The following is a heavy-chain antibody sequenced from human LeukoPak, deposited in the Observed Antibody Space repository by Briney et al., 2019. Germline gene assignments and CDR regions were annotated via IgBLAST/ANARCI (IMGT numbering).Heavy chain of an antibody. CDR1: GFTFDDYA. J-gene: IGHJ2*01. V-gene: IGHV3-9*01. CDR3: AKTTKVWSGSWYFDL. CDR2: ISWNSETK. D-gene: IGHD1-1*01. Sequence: GGSLRLSCAASGFTFDDYAMHWVRQAPGKGLEWVSGISWNSETKDYVDSVKGRFTISRDSVKNIVYLEMNSLRTEDTAFYYCAKTTKVWSGSWYFDLWGRGTLVTVSS.